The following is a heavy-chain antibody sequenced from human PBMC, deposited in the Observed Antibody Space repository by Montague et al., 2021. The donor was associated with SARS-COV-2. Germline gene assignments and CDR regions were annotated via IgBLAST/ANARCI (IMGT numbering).Heavy chain of an antibody. J-gene: IGHJ2*01. V-gene: IGHV4-59*01. Sequence: SETLSLTCTVSGGSISSYYWNWIRHSPGTGLDWVGYSYYSGSTKYNPSPKSRVTISVDTSTSQMSLRLNSVTAADTAVYYCAGDRGRFWHFDLWGRGTLVTVSS. D-gene: IGHD5-12*01. CDR3: AGDRGRFWHFDL. CDR2: SYYSGST. CDR1: GGSISSYY.